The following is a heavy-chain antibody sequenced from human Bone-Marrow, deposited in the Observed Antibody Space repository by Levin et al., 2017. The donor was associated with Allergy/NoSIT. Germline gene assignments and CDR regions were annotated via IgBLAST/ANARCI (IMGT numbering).Heavy chain of an antibody. CDR2: IYYPGNT. CDR1: GESVSSSGFY. J-gene: IGHJ4*02. V-gene: IGHV4-31*02. D-gene: IGHD3-10*01. CDR3: ARESVYYGSGSWIDC. Sequence: SETLSLTCTVSGESVSSSGFYWTWIRQYPGKGLEWIGHIYYPGNTSYNPSLKSRVSISKDRSKNHFSLKLDSVTAADTAVYYCARESVYYGSGSWIDCWGQGTLVTVSS.